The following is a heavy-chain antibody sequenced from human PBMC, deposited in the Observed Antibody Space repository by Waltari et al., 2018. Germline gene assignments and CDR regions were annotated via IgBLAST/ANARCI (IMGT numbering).Heavy chain of an antibody. CDR2: IYHSGST. Sequence: QVQLQESGPGLVKPSETLSLTCAVSGYSISSGYYWGWIRHPPGKGLEWIGSIYHSGSTYYNPSLKSRVTISVDTSKNQFSLKLSSVTAADTAVYYCARPAYCSGGSCYVEYWGQGTLVTVSS. D-gene: IGHD2-15*01. J-gene: IGHJ4*02. CDR1: GYSISSGYY. CDR3: ARPAYCSGGSCYVEY. V-gene: IGHV4-38-2*01.